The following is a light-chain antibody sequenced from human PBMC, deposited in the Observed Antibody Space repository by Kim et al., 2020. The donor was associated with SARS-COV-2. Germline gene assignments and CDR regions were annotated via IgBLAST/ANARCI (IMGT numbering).Light chain of an antibody. J-gene: IGLJ3*02. CDR1: RRDLAAYYF. Sequence: GQSSTIPFTVTRRDLAAYYFVSWYQQHPGEAPKVIIYDVDNRPSGVSNRFSGSKSGNTASLTISEVQAEDGADYYCSSFRSGNTLLFGGGTQLTVL. CDR3: SSFRSGNTLL. V-gene: IGLV2-14*04. CDR2: DVD.